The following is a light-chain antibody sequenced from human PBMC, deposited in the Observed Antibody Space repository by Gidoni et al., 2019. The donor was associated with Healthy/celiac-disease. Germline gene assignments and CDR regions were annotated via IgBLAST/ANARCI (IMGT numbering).Light chain of an antibody. J-gene: IGKJ2*01. Sequence: DIVMTQSPLSLPVTPGEPASISCRSSPSLLHSNGYNYLDWYLQKPGQSPQLLIYLGSNLASGVPDRFSGSGSGTDFTLKISRVESEDVGVYYCMQALQTPYTFGQGTKLEIK. CDR3: MQALQTPYT. CDR2: LGS. V-gene: IGKV2-28*01. CDR1: PSLLHSNGYNY.